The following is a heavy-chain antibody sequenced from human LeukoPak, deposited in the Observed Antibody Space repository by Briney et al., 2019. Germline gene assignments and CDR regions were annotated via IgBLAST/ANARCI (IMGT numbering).Heavy chain of an antibody. CDR2: IIPIFGTA. D-gene: IGHD2-21*01. J-gene: IGHJ4*02. Sequence: ASVKVSCKASGGTFSSYAISWVRQAPGQGLEWMGGIIPIFGTANYAQKFQGRVTITADESTSPAYMELSSLRSEDTAVYYCAREGAHIQAIDYWGQGTLVTVSS. CDR3: AREGAHIQAIDY. V-gene: IGHV1-69*01. CDR1: GGTFSSYA.